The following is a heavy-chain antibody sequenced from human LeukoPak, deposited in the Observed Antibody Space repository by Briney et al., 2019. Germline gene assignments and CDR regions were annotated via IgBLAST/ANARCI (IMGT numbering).Heavy chain of an antibody. D-gene: IGHD1-26*01. CDR2: ISYDGSNK. CDR3: AKPFSGSYLDVNYFDC. CDR1: GFTFSSYA. V-gene: IGHV3-30*04. J-gene: IGHJ4*02. Sequence: PGRSLRLSCAASGFTFSSYAMHWVRQAPGKGLEWVAVISYDGSNKYYADSVKGRFTISRDNSKNTLYLQMNSLRAEDMALYYCAKPFSGSYLDVNYFDCWGQGTLVTVSS.